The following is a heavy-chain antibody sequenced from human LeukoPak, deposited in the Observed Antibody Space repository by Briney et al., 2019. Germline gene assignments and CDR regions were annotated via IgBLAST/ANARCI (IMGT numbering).Heavy chain of an antibody. D-gene: IGHD3-10*01. CDR3: AKGVESNWVRQPLHY. V-gene: IGHV3-23*01. Sequence: GGSLRLSCAASGFTFNNYAMMWVRQAQGQGLEWVSAITGGGRTYYADSVKGRFTISRDNSKNTLYLQMNSLRDEDTAVYYCAKGVESNWVRQPLHYWGQGTLVTVSS. J-gene: IGHJ4*02. CDR2: ITGGGRT. CDR1: GFTFNNYA.